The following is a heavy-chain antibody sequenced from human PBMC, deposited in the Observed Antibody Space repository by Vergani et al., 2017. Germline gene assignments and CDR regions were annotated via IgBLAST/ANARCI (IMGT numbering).Heavy chain of an antibody. Sequence: QVQLVQSGAEVKKPGASVKVSCKASGYTFTSYYMHWVRQAPGQGLEWMGIINPSGGSTSYAQKFQGRVTMTRDTSTSTVYMELSSLRSEDTAVYYCARRPVTVNAFDIWGQGTMVTFSS. J-gene: IGHJ3*02. CDR1: GYTFTSYY. D-gene: IGHD1-14*01. CDR2: INPSGGST. CDR3: ARRPVTVNAFDI. V-gene: IGHV1-46*01.